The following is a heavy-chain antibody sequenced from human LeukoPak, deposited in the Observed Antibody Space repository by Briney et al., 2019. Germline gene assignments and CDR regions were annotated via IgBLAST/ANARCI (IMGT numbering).Heavy chain of an antibody. V-gene: IGHV3-48*04. J-gene: IGHJ4*02. CDR3: ARDLRGYYGSGSFDY. CDR2: ISSSSSTI. CDR1: GFTFSSYS. Sequence: GGSLRLSCAASGFTFSSYSMNWVRQAPGKGLEWVSYISSSSSTIYYADSVKGRFTISRDNAKNSLYLQMNSLRAEDTAVYYCARDLRGYYGSGSFDYWGQGTLVTVSS. D-gene: IGHD3-10*01.